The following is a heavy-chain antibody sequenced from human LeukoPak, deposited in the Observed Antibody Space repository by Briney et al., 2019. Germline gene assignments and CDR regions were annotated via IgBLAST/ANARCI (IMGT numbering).Heavy chain of an antibody. CDR2: INHSGST. V-gene: IGHV4-34*01. J-gene: IGHJ4*02. CDR3: ARVEMATTSFGY. CDR1: GGSFSAFF. Sequence: SETLSLTCAVSGGSFSAFFWSWIRQPPGKGLEWIGEINHSGSTNYNPSLKSRVTISVDTSKNQFSLKLSSVTAADTAVYYCARVEMATTSFGYWGQGTLVTVSS. D-gene: IGHD5-24*01.